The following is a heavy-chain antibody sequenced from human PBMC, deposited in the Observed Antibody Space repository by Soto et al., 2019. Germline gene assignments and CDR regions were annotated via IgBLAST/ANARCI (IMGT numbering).Heavy chain of an antibody. CDR3: VKEWTVDTCPCMDL. CDR1: GFTFNNYA. Sequence: EVQLLESGGGLVQPGGSLRLSCAASGFTFNNYAMTWVRQAPGKGLEWVSTISGSGGSTYYADSVKGRLTISRDNSKNALCVQMSSLRAEDTNLYYFVKEWTVDTCPCMDLWGQGTTVTV. CDR2: ISGSGGST. J-gene: IGHJ6*01. V-gene: IGHV3-23*01. D-gene: IGHD2-21*02.